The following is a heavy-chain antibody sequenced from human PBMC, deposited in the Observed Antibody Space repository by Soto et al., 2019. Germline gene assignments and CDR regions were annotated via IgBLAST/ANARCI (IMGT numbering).Heavy chain of an antibody. V-gene: IGHV3-23*01. J-gene: IGHJ6*02. CDR3: AKGAAAGTRYRMDV. CDR1: GVTFISYP. Sequence: GGSLRLSCAASGVTFISYPMSWVRQAPGKGLEWGSAISGSGGSTYYADSGNGRFTISIDNCKNTLYLHMNSRRAEHTAVYYCAKGAAAGTRYRMDVRSQGTTVTVCS. D-gene: IGHD6-13*01. CDR2: ISGSGGST.